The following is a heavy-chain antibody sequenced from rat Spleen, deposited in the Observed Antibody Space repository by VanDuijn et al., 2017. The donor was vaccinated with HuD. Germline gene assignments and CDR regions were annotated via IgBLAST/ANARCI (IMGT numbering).Heavy chain of an antibody. CDR3: ARKGLTGDAY. CDR2: VDPVSGNA. J-gene: IGHJ3*01. V-gene: IGHV1-43*01. D-gene: IGHD5-1*01. Sequence: QIQLQQSGAELAKPGSSVKISCKASGYTLTSYYMTWIKQTTGQGLEFIGYVDPVSGNAKYNEKFEAKATLTVDKSSGTAYMQLSSLTPVDTAVYYCARKGLTGDAYWGQGTLVTVSS. CDR1: GYTLTSYY.